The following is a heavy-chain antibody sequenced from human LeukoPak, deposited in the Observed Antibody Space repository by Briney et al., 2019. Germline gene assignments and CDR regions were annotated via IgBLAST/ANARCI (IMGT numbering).Heavy chain of an antibody. D-gene: IGHD6-13*01. CDR3: ARDREAHIAAAGTVVGSFDY. J-gene: IGHJ4*02. V-gene: IGHV4-34*01. CDR1: GGSFSGYY. CDR2: INHSGST. Sequence: SETLSLTCAVYGGSFSGYYWSWIRQPPGKGLEWIGEINHSGSTNYNPSLKSRVTISVDTSKNQFSLQLNSVTPEDTAVYYCARDREAHIAAAGTVVGSFDYWGQGTLVTVSS.